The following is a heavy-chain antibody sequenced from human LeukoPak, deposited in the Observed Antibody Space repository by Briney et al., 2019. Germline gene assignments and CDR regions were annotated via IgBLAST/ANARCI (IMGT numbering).Heavy chain of an antibody. CDR1: GGSISRYY. D-gene: IGHD6-13*01. CDR2: KDYSGST. V-gene: IGHV4-59*01. CDR3: ARVYYSSSYDYWYFDL. J-gene: IGHJ2*01. Sequence: SETLSLTCTVSGGSISRYYWSWIRQPPGKGLEWIGYKDYSGSTNYNRSLKSRVTISVDTSKNQFSLKLGSVNAADTAVYYCARVYYSSSYDYWYFDLWGRGTLVTVSS.